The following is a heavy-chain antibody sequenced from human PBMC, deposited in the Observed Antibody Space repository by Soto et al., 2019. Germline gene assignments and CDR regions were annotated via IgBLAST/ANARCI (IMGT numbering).Heavy chain of an antibody. V-gene: IGHV4-31*03. Sequence: QVQLQESGPGLVKPSQTLSLTCTVSGGSISSGGYYWSWIRKHPGKGLEGFGYIYYSGSTNYNPPLKGRVTISVDTSKNQFSLKLSSVTAADTAVYYCARVGSINWFDPWGQGTLVTVSS. CDR1: GGSISSGGYY. CDR2: IYYSGST. J-gene: IGHJ5*02. D-gene: IGHD1-26*01. CDR3: ARVGSINWFDP.